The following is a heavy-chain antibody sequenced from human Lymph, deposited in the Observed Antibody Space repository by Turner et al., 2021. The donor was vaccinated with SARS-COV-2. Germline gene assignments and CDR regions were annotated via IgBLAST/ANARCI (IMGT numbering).Heavy chain of an antibody. CDR1: GFTFSSYG. CDR2: IPYCGSNK. D-gene: IGHD3-10*01. CDR3: AKDGGGYFDY. Sequence: QVQLVESGGGVVQPGRSRRLVCAASGFTFSSYGMHWVRQAPGKGLEWVAVIPYCGSNKYYADSVKGRFTISRDNSKNTLYLQMNSLRAEDTAVYYCAKDGGGYFDYWGQGTLVTVSS. V-gene: IGHV3-30*18. J-gene: IGHJ4*02.